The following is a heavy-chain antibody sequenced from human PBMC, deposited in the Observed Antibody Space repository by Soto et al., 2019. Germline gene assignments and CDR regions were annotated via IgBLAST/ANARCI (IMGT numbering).Heavy chain of an antibody. CDR3: ARVAAAAGYYYYYYGMDV. CDR2: IYSGGST. CDR1: GFTFSNAW. D-gene: IGHD6-13*01. J-gene: IGHJ6*02. Sequence: GGSLRLSCAASGFTFSNAWMSWVRPAPGKGLEWVSVIYSGGSTYYADSVKGRFTISRHNSKNTLYLQMNSLRAEDTAVYYCARVAAAAGYYYYYYGMDVWGQGTTVTVSS. V-gene: IGHV3-53*04.